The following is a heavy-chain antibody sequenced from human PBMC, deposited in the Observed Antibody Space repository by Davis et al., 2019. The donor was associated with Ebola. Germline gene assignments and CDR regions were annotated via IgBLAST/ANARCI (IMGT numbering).Heavy chain of an antibody. V-gene: IGHV4-30-2*01. CDR3: ARGTRRIDLDY. CDR1: GGSISSGGYS. Sequence: MPSETLSLTCAVSGGSISSGGYSWSWIRQPPGKGLEWIGYIYHSGSTYYNPSLKSRVTISVDRSKNQFSLKLSSVTAADTAVYYCARGTRRIDLDYWGQGTLVTVSS. D-gene: IGHD1-1*01. J-gene: IGHJ4*02. CDR2: IYHSGST.